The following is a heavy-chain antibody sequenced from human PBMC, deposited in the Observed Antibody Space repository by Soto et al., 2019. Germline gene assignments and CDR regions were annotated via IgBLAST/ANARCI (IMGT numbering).Heavy chain of an antibody. CDR3: APIAFGIAAAGTG. CDR1: GGTFSSYA. J-gene: IGHJ4*02. CDR2: LIPLFGTA. V-gene: IGHV1-69*06. Sequence: QVQLVQSGAEVKKPGSSVKVSCKASGGTFSSYAISWVRQAPVQGLEWMGGLIPLFGTANYAQKFQGRVTITADKSTSTAYMELSSLRSEDTAVYYCAPIAFGIAAAGTGWGQGTLVTVSS. D-gene: IGHD6-13*01.